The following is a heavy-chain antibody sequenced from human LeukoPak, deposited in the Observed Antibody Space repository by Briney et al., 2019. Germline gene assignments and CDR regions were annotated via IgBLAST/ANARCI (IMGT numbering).Heavy chain of an antibody. CDR1: GGSFSGYY. J-gene: IGHJ4*02. D-gene: IGHD3-22*01. CDR3: ARGRNYYDSSGYYFLSPLDY. Sequence: SETLSLTCAVYGGSFSGYYWSWIRQPPGKGLEWIGEINHSGSTNYNPSLKSRVTISVDTSKNQFSLKLSSVTAADTAVYYCARGRNYYDSSGYYFLSPLDYWGQGTLVTVSS. V-gene: IGHV4-34*01. CDR2: INHSGST.